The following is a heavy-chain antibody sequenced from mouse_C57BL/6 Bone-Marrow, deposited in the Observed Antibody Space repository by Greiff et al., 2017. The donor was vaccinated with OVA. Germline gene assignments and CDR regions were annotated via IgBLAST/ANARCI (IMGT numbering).Heavy chain of an antibody. J-gene: IGHJ4*01. CDR2: IYPRSGNT. Sequence: QVQLQQSGAELARPGASVKLSCKASGYTFTSYGISWVKQRTGQGLEWIGEIYPRSGNTYYNEKFKGKATLTADKSSSTAYMELRSLTSEDSAVYFCATPDYYGIPYYAMDYWGQGTSVTVSS. CDR3: ATPDYYGIPYYAMDY. D-gene: IGHD1-1*01. V-gene: IGHV1-81*01. CDR1: GYTFTSYG.